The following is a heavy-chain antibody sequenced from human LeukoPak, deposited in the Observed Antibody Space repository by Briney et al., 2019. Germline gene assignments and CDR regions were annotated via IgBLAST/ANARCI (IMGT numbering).Heavy chain of an antibody. CDR2: ISSSGSTI. V-gene: IGHV3-48*03. D-gene: IGHD6-19*01. CDR3: ARSPTGSGWYYFDY. Sequence: QPGGSLRLSCAASGFTFSSYEMNWARQAPGKGLEWVSYISSSGSTIYYADSVKGRFTISRDNAKNSLYLQMNSLRAEDTAVYYCARSPTGSGWYYFDYWGQGTLVTVSS. CDR1: GFTFSSYE. J-gene: IGHJ4*02.